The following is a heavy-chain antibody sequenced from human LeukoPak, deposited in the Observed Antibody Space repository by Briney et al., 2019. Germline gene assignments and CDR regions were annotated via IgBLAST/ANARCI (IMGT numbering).Heavy chain of an antibody. CDR3: ARGEDAFDI. CDR1: GFTVSNKD. CDR2: LYNAGST. Sequence: GGSLRLSCVASGFTVSNKDMSWVRQAPGKGLEWVSVLYNAGSTYYADSVKGRFTISRDNSKNTLYLQMNSLRAEDTAVYYCARGEDAFDIWGQGTMVTVSS. J-gene: IGHJ3*02. D-gene: IGHD3-10*01. V-gene: IGHV3-66*02.